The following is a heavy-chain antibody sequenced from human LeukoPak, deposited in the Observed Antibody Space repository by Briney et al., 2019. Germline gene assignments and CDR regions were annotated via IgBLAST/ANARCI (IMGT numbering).Heavy chain of an antibody. CDR1: GYTFTGYY. CDR2: INTNTGNP. V-gene: IGHV7-4-1*02. CDR3: ARKNSYDYVWGSTGMDV. Sequence: ASVKVSCKASGYTFTGYYMHWVRQAPGQGLEWMGWINTNTGNPTYAQGFTGRFVFSLDTSVSTAYLQISSLKAEDTAVYYCARKNSYDYVWGSTGMDVWGQGTTVTVSS. J-gene: IGHJ6*02. D-gene: IGHD3-16*01.